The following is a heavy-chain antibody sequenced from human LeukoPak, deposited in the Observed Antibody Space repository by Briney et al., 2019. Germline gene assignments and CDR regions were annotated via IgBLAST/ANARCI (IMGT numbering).Heavy chain of an antibody. J-gene: IGHJ5*02. CDR1: GYTFTNYG. V-gene: IGHV1-18*01. CDR3: ARDNSVRDEAWWFNP. Sequence: ASVKVSCKTSGYTFTNYGINWVRQAPGQGLEWIGWITTYNGDTNYAQKLQGRVTMTTDTSTSTAYMELRSLRSDDTAVYYCARDNSVRDEAWWFNPWGQGTLVTVSS. D-gene: IGHD5-24*01. CDR2: ITTYNGDT.